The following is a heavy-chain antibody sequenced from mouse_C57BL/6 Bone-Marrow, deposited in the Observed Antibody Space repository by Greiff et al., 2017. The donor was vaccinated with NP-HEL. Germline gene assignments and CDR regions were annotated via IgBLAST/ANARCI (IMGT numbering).Heavy chain of an antibody. V-gene: IGHV1-72*01. CDR1: GYTFPSYL. CDR3: ARYYYGSSSFDY. CDR2: IDPNSGGT. D-gene: IGHD1-1*01. J-gene: IGHJ2*01. Sequence: QVQLQQSGAELVKPGASVKLSCKASGYTFPSYLMHWVKQRPGRGLEWIGRIDPNSGGTKYNEKLKSKATLTVDKPSSTAYMQLNSLTSEDSAVYYCARYYYGSSSFDYWGQGTTLTVSS.